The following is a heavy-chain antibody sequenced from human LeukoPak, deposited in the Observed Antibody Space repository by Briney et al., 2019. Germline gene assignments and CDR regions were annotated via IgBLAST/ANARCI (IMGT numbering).Heavy chain of an antibody. Sequence: GASVKVSCKASGGTFSSYAISWVRQAPGQGLERMGGIIPIFGTANYAQKFQGRVTITADESTSTAYMELSSLRSEDTAVYYCARGRYFDWFGNYYLDYGGQGTLVTVSS. CDR2: IIPIFGTA. CDR3: ARGRYFDWFGNYYLDY. D-gene: IGHD3-9*01. V-gene: IGHV1-69*01. J-gene: IGHJ4*02. CDR1: GGTFSSYA.